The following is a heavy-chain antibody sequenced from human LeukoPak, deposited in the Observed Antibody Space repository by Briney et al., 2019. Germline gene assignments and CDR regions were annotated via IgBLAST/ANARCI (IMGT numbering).Heavy chain of an antibody. CDR3: ARVSDFWSGYYYMDV. D-gene: IGHD3-3*01. CDR1: GGSISSYY. Sequence: SETLSLTCTVSGGSISSYYWSWIRQPPGKGLEWIGYIYYGGSTNYNPSLKSRVTISVDTSKNQFSLKLSSVTAADTAVYYCARVSDFWSGYYYMDVWGKGTTVTVSS. J-gene: IGHJ6*03. CDR2: IYYGGST. V-gene: IGHV4-59*01.